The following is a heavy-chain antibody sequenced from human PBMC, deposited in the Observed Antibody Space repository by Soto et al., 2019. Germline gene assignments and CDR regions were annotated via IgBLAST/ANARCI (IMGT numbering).Heavy chain of an antibody. V-gene: IGHV3-7*01. CDR3: ARVDYSSSSQVSYYYYYYMDV. J-gene: IGHJ6*03. CDR1: GFTFSSYW. D-gene: IGHD6-6*01. Sequence: GGSLRLSCAASGFTFSSYWMSWVRQAPGKGLEWVANIKQDGSEKYYVDSVKGRFTSSRNNTKNSLYLQMNSLRAEDTAVYYCARVDYSSSSQVSYYYYYYMDVWGKGTTVTVSS. CDR2: IKQDGSEK.